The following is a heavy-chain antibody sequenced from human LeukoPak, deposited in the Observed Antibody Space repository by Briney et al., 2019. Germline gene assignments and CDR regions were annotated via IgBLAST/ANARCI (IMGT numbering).Heavy chain of an antibody. V-gene: IGHV4-59*11. CDR2: IYHSGST. D-gene: IGHD6-19*01. CDR3: VTFPASYTSAWYD. CDR1: GGSISSHY. J-gene: IGHJ4*02. Sequence: PSETLSLTCTVSGGSISSHYWSWIRQSPGKGLEWIGYIYHSGSTNYNPSLQSRVTISVGTSKNQFSLKLSSVTAADTAVYYCVTFPASYTSAWYDWGQGTLVTVSS.